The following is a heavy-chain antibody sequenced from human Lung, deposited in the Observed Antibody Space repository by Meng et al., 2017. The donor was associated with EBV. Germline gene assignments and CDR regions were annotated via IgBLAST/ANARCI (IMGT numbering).Heavy chain of an antibody. Sequence: VQLVLFGTEVKEPGATVEVSCKASGYTFTSYAMNWVRQAPGQRLEWMGWINTGNGETKYSQKFQGRVTLTRDTSASTAYMELSSLRSEDTAVYYCASRPGIAVAGFDYWGQGTLVTVSS. D-gene: IGHD6-19*01. J-gene: IGHJ4*02. CDR1: GYTFTSYA. V-gene: IGHV1-3*04. CDR2: INTGNGET. CDR3: ASRPGIAVAGFDY.